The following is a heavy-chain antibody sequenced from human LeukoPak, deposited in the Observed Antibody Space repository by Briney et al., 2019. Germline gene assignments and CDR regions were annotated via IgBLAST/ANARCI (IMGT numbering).Heavy chain of an antibody. V-gene: IGHV1-2*02. CDR2: INPNSGGT. J-gene: IGHJ4*02. D-gene: IGHD6-13*01. CDR1: GYTFTGYY. CDR3: ARGGYSSSWYEDY. Sequence: ASVKVSCKASGYTFTGYYMHWVRQARGQGLDWMGWINPNSGGTNYAQKFQGRVTMTRDTSISTAYMELSRLRSDDTAVYYCARGGYSSSWYEDYWGQGTLVTVSS.